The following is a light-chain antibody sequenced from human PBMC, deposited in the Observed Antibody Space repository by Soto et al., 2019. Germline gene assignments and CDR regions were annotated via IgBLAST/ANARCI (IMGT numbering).Light chain of an antibody. CDR3: SPNTPSTPRF. Sequence: QSALTQPASVSGSPGQSITISCTGTSSDVGGYNHVSWYQHHPGKAPKRIIYEVTKRPSGVSNRFSGSKSGDTASLTISGLQAGEGADFYCSPNTPSTPRFFGTGTKLPVL. V-gene: IGLV2-14*01. J-gene: IGLJ1*01. CDR1: SSDVGGYNH. CDR2: EVT.